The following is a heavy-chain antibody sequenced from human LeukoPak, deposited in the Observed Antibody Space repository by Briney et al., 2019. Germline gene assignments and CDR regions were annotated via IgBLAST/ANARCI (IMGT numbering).Heavy chain of an antibody. D-gene: IGHD5-12*01. J-gene: IGHJ3*02. Sequence: GGSLRLSCAASGFSFSDYFMIWIRQAPGEGLEWISYISGNSVFTNYADSVQGRFTISRDNAKNSLYLQMNSLSAEDTAVYYCARDRVAVRGDSGYDPVFDIWGQGTVVTVSS. V-gene: IGHV3-11*05. CDR1: GFSFSDYF. CDR3: ARDRVAVRGDSGYDPVFDI. CDR2: ISGNSVFT.